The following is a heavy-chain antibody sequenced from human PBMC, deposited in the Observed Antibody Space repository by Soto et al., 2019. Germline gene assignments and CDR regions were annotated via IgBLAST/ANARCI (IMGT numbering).Heavy chain of an antibody. CDR1: GYTFTSYG. D-gene: IGHD2-2*01. Sequence: ASVKVSCKASGYTFTSYGISWVRQAPGQGLEWMGWISAYNGNTNYAQKLQGRVTMTTDTSTSTAYMELRSLRSDDTAVYYCASCSSTSCYVPQGTDAFDIWGQGTMVTVSS. CDR2: ISAYNGNT. J-gene: IGHJ3*02. V-gene: IGHV1-18*01. CDR3: ASCSSTSCYVPQGTDAFDI.